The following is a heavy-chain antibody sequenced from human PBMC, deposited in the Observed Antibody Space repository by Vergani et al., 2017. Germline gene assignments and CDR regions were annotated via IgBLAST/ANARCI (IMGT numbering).Heavy chain of an antibody. Sequence: EVQLLESGGGLVQPGESLRLSCTVSGFTFTSYGISWVRQAPGKGLEWVSGISASGGSTYYTDSVKGRFIISRDISKNTLYLQMSSLRADDTAVYYCARGSRAAGYSGPDSWGQGTRVTVSS. CDR1: GFTFTSYG. J-gene: IGHJ4*02. CDR2: ISASGGST. CDR3: ARGSRAAGYSGPDS. V-gene: IGHV3-23*01. D-gene: IGHD6-13*01.